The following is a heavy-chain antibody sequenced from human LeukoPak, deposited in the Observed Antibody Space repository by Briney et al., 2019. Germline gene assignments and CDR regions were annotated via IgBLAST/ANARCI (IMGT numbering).Heavy chain of an antibody. CDR2: INPNSGGT. CDR1: GYTFTGYD. J-gene: IGHJ4*02. CDR3: ARPYCRGGSFTCFWDY. Sequence: ASEKLSCKASGYTFTGYDLHWVRQAPGQGLEWMGWINPNSGGTTYAQKFQGRVTMTRDTSSTTAYMELRWLRSDDTAVYYCARPYCRGGSFTCFWDYWGQGTLVTVSS. V-gene: IGHV1-2*02. D-gene: IGHD2-15*01.